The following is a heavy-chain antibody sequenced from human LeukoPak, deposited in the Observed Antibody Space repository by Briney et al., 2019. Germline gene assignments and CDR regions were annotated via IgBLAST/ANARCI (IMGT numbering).Heavy chain of an antibody. CDR2: IKQDGSEK. Sequence: GGSLRLSCAGSGFTFSSYWMSWARQAPGKGLEWVANIKQDGSEKYYLDSVKGRFTISRDNAKNSLYLQMNSLRAEDTALYYCATSGLVRGGDDYWGQGTLVTVSS. CDR1: GFTFSSYW. D-gene: IGHD3-10*01. V-gene: IGHV3-7*05. CDR3: ATSGLVRGGDDY. J-gene: IGHJ4*02.